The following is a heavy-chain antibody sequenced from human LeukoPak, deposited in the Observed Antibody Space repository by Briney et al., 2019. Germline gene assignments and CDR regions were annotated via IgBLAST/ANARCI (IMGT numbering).Heavy chain of an antibody. CDR3: ARVRGSSGWFDP. CDR2: MNPNSGNT. D-gene: IGHD6-6*01. CDR1: GYTFTSYD. V-gene: IGHV1-8*01. Sequence: ASVKVSCKASGYTFTSYDINWVRQATGQGLEWMGWMNPNSGNTGYAQKFQGRVTMTRNTSISTAYMELSSLRSEDTAVYCCARVRGSSGWFDPWGQGTLVTVSS. J-gene: IGHJ5*02.